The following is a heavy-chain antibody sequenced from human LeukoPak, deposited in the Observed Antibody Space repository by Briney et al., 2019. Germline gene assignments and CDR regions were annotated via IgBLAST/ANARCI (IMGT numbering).Heavy chain of an antibody. CDR2: ISSTSTYI. Sequence: GGSLRLSCAASEFTFSSYTINWVRQAPGKGLEWVSSISSTSTYISYADSVKGRFTISRDNAKNSVYLQMNSLRAEDTAVYYCARRYCSSTSCLLDYWGQGTLVTVSS. CDR3: ARRYCSSTSCLLDY. J-gene: IGHJ4*02. CDR1: EFTFSSYT. D-gene: IGHD2-2*01. V-gene: IGHV3-21*01.